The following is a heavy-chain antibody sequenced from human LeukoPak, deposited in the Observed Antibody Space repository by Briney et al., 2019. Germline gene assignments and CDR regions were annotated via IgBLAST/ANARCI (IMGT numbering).Heavy chain of an antibody. CDR3: AREANIVVVPATGGFDP. CDR1: GFTFSSYA. V-gene: IGHV3-30*04. Sequence: GGSLRLSCAASGFTFSSYAMHWVRQAPGKGLEWVAVISYDGSNKYYADSVKGRFTISRDNSENTLYLQMNSLRAEDTAVYYCAREANIVVVPATGGFDPWGQGTLVTVSS. CDR2: ISYDGSNK. D-gene: IGHD2-2*01. J-gene: IGHJ5*02.